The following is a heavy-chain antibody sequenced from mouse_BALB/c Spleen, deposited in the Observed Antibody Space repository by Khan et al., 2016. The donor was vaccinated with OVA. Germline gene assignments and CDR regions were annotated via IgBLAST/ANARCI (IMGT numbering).Heavy chain of an antibody. CDR3: TRCGYLFAY. CDR1: GYTFTSYW. CDR2: IYPGNSDT. J-gene: IGHJ3*01. D-gene: IGHD2-2*01. Sequence: VQLQQSGTVLARPGTSVKMSCKASGYTFTSYWMHWVKQRPGQGLEWIGAIYPGNSDTSYNQKFKGKANLTAVTSTSPAYMELSSLTNEDAAVYYCTRCGYLFAYWGQGTLVTVSA. V-gene: IGHV1-5*01.